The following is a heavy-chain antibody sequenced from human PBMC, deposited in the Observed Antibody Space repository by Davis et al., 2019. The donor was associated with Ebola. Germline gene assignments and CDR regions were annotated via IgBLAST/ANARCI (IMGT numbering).Heavy chain of an antibody. J-gene: IGHJ6*02. V-gene: IGHV3-7*01. CDR2: IKQDGSEK. CDR3: ARSSIAARPGYYYGMDV. Sequence: GGSLRLSCAASGFTFSTYWMGWVRQAPGKGLEWVANIKQDGSEKFYVDSVKGRFIISRDNAKNSLYLQMNSLRAEDTAVYYCARSSIAARPGYYYGMDVWGQGTTVTVSS. CDR1: GFTFSTYW. D-gene: IGHD6-6*01.